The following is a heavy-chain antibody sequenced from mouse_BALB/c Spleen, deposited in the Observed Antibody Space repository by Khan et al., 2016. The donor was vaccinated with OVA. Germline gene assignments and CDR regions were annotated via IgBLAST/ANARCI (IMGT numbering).Heavy chain of an antibody. CDR2: IWSDGST. V-gene: IGHV2-6-1*01. CDR3: ARQSYDHYYLMDY. Sequence: QVQLKESGPGLVAPSQSLSITCTISGFSLTNYGIYWVRQPPGKGLEWLVVIWSDGSTTYNSALKSRLSISKDNSTSQVFLKMHSLQTDDTAIYYRARQSYDHYYLMDYWGQGTSVTVSS. J-gene: IGHJ4*01. D-gene: IGHD1-1*01. CDR1: GFSLTNYG.